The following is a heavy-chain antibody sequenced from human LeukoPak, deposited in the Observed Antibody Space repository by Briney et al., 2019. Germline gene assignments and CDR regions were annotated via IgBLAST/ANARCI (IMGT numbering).Heavy chain of an antibody. CDR1: GGSISSYC. Sequence: PSETLSLPCTVSGGSISSYCWSWIRQPPGKGLEWIGNIYYSGSTNYNPSLKSRVTISVDTSKNQFSLKLSFVTAADTAVYYLGRRTADSSGYFLEYGGQGTLVTVSS. CDR2: IYYSGST. J-gene: IGHJ4*02. D-gene: IGHD3-22*01. V-gene: IGHV4-59*08. CDR3: GRRTADSSGYFLEY.